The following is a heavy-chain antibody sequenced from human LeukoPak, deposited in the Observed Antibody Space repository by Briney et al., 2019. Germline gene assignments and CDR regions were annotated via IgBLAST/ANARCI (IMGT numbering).Heavy chain of an antibody. J-gene: IGHJ4*02. CDR2: IGARGDVT. CDR1: GFAFSGYA. D-gene: IGHD1-26*01. V-gene: IGHV3-23*01. CDR3: AKVHYTASFPGSFPGRNYFDS. Sequence: GGSLRLSCTVSGFAFSGYAMSWVGQAPGKGPEWVSSIGARGDVTYSADSVKGRFTISRDNSKRTMFLQMNSLRAEDTAVYYCAKVHYTASFPGSFPGRNYFDSWGQGSLVTVSS.